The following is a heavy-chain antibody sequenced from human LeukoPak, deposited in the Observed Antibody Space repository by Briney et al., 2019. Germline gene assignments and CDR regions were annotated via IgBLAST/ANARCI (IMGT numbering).Heavy chain of an antibody. CDR2: INHSGST. V-gene: IGHV4-34*01. Sequence: SETLSLTCAVYGGSFSGYYWSWIRQPPGKGLEWIGEINHSGSTNYNPSLKSRVTISVDTSKNQFSLKLSSVTTADTAVYYCARGRVVRLTMIGLIEFDYWGQGTLVTVSS. CDR1: GGSFSGYY. CDR3: ARGRVVRLTMIGLIEFDY. J-gene: IGHJ4*02. D-gene: IGHD3-22*01.